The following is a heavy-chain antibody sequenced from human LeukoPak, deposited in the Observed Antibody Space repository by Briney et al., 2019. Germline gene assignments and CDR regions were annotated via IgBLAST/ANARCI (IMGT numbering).Heavy chain of an antibody. J-gene: IGHJ3*02. D-gene: IGHD6-6*01. CDR2: ISAYNGKT. CDR1: DYTFTNYG. CDR3: ARGTISSIAARVDAFDI. Sequence: ASVKVSCKSSDYTFTNYGVSWVRQAPGQGLEWMGWISAYNGKTYYAQKFQGRVTVTTDTSTSTAYMDLRSLRSDDTAVYYCARGTISSIAARVDAFDIWGQGTMVTVSS. V-gene: IGHV1-18*01.